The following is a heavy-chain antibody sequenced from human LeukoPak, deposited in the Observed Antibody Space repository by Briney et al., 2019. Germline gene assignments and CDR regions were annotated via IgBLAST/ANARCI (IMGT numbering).Heavy chain of an antibody. Sequence: PGGTLRLSCAASGFTFSSYGMNWVRQAPGQGLEWVSSISVSGGSTYYAHSVKGRFTISRDNSKNTLYLQMNSLRAEDTAVYYCARGPSGYHNTGGQGTLVTVSS. V-gene: IGHV3-23*01. CDR2: ISVSGGST. D-gene: IGHD5-12*01. J-gene: IGHJ4*02. CDR3: ARGPSGYHNT. CDR1: GFTFSSYG.